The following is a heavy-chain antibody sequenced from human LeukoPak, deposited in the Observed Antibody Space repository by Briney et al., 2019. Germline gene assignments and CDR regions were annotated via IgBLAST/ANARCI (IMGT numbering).Heavy chain of an antibody. CDR2: INHSGST. D-gene: IGHD3-10*01. Sequence: SETLSLTCAVYGGSFSGYYWSWIRQPPGEGLEWLGEINHSGSTNYNPSLKSRVTISVDTSKNQFSLKLSSVTAADTAVYYCARRRGVYYGSGSPGGVNWFDPWGQGTLVTVSS. CDR3: ARRRGVYYGSGSPGGVNWFDP. J-gene: IGHJ5*02. CDR1: GGSFSGYY. V-gene: IGHV4-34*01.